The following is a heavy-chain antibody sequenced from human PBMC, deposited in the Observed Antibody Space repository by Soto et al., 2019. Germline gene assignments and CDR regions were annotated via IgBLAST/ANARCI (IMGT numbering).Heavy chain of an antibody. J-gene: IGHJ6*03. CDR3: ASTQGYGDVSYYYYYMDV. Sequence: SETLSLTCPVSGGSISSSSYYWGWIRQPPGKGLEWIGSINYSGSTNYNPSLKSRVTISVDTSKNQFSLKLSSVTAADTAVYYCASTQGYGDVSYYYYYMDVWGKGTTVTVSS. CDR2: INYSGST. CDR1: GGSISSSSYY. D-gene: IGHD4-17*01. V-gene: IGHV4-39*07.